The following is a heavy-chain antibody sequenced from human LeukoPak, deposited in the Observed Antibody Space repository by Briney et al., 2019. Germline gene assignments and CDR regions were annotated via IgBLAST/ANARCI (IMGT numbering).Heavy chain of an antibody. CDR1: GYTFTSYG. D-gene: IGHD6-19*01. V-gene: IGHV1-18*01. J-gene: IGHJ3*02. CDR2: ISAYNGNT. Sequence: GASVKVSCKASGYTFTSYGISWVRQAPGQGLEWMGWISAYNGNTNYAQKLQGRVTMTTDTSTSTAYMELRSLRSDDTAVYYCATTYSSGSVDAFDIWGQGTMVTVSS. CDR3: ATTYSSGSVDAFDI.